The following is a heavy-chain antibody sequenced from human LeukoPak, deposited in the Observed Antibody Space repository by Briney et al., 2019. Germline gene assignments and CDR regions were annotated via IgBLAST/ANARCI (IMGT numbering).Heavy chain of an antibody. J-gene: IGHJ4*02. CDR1: GGSISSYY. CDR3: ATQNPDYGDYVDY. Sequence: PSETLSLTCTVSGGSISSYYWSWIRQPPGKGLEWIGYIYYSGSTNYNPSLKSRVTISVDTSKNQFSQKLSSVTAADTAVYYCATQNPDYGDYVDYWGQGTLVTVSS. D-gene: IGHD4-17*01. V-gene: IGHV4-59*01. CDR2: IYYSGST.